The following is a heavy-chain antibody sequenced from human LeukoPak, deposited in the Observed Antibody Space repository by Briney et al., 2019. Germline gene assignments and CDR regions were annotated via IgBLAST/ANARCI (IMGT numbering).Heavy chain of an antibody. Sequence: GGSLRLSCEASGFTFSSYDMHWVRQGIGKGLEWVSGIATAGGTFYAGSVKGRFTISRENGKKSLYLQMNDLRAGDTAVYYCARGGELGFDPWGQGALVTASS. J-gene: IGHJ5*02. V-gene: IGHV3-13*01. CDR3: ARGGELGFDP. CDR1: GFTFSSYD. D-gene: IGHD1-7*01. CDR2: IATAGGT.